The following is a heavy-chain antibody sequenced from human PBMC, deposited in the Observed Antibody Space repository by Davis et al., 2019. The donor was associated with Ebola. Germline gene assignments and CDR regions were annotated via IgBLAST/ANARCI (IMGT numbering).Heavy chain of an antibody. V-gene: IGHV4-4*07. CDR1: GGSISSYY. Sequence: PSETLSLTCTVSGGSISSYYWRWIRQPAGKGLEWIGRIYTSGSTNYNPSLKSRVTMSVDTSKNQFSLKLSSVTAADTAVYYCARDISSSWYFFDYWGQGTLVTVSS. CDR2: IYTSGST. D-gene: IGHD6-13*01. CDR3: ARDISSSWYFFDY. J-gene: IGHJ4*02.